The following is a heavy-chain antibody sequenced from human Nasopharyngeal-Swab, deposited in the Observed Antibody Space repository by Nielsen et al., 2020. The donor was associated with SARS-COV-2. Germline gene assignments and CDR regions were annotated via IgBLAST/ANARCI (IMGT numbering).Heavy chain of an antibody. J-gene: IGHJ6*02. CDR3: ARERELRGVYCYYYGMDV. Sequence: WIRQPPGKGLEWVSYISSSSSAIYYADSVKGRFTISRDNAKNSLYLQMNSLRDEDTAVYYCARERELRGVYCYYYGMDVWGQGTTVTVSS. V-gene: IGHV3-48*02. CDR2: ISSSSSAI. D-gene: IGHD1-26*01.